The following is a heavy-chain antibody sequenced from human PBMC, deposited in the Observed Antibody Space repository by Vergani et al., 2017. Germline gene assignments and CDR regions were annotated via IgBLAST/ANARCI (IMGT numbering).Heavy chain of an antibody. J-gene: IGHJ4*02. V-gene: IGHV5-51*01. D-gene: IGHD2-21*01. CDR2: INPIDSKI. CDR1: ESGFISNE. Sequence: EVMLVQSGAEVKKPGESLKISCKYSESGFISNEIAWVRQMSGKGLQWMGNINPIDSKIAYSPSFQGQAIMSLDKSITTAYLQWRSLKASDTAIYYCTRHXPCGDGACLHFDHWGQGTQVTVSS. CDR3: TRHXPCGDGACLHFDH.